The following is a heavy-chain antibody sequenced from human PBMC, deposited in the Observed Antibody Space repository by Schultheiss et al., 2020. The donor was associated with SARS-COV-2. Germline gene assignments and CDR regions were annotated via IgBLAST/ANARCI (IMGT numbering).Heavy chain of an antibody. CDR1: GFTFSSYG. D-gene: IGHD5-18*01. J-gene: IGHJ4*02. CDR2: ISWNSGSI. V-gene: IGHV3-9*01. CDR3: AKGENNGYSFGSGY. Sequence: GGSLRLSCAASGFTFSSYGMHWVRQAPGKGLEWVSGISWNSGSIGYADSVKGRFTISRDNAKNSLYLQMNSLRAEDTALYYCAKGENNGYSFGSGYWGQGTLVTVSS.